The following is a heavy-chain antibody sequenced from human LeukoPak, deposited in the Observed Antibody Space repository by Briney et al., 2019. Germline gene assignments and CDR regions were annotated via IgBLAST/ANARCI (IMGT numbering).Heavy chain of an antibody. D-gene: IGHD5-24*01. CDR3: ARDGEMATITNFDY. Sequence: SQTLSLTCAISGDSVSSNSAAWNWIRQSPSRGLEWLGRTYHRSKWYNDYAVSVKSRITINPDTSKNQFSLQLNSVTPEDTAVYYCARDGEMATITNFDYWGQGTLVTVSS. V-gene: IGHV6-1*01. CDR2: TYHRSKWYN. CDR1: GDSVSSNSAA. J-gene: IGHJ4*02.